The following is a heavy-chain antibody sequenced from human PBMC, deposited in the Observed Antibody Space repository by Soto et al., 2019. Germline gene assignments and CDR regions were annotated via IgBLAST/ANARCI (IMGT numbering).Heavy chain of an antibody. J-gene: IGHJ4*02. D-gene: IGHD6-13*01. CDR2: IYHGGST. Sequence: QVQLQESGPGLVKPSGTLSLTCAVSGGSISSSNLWTWVRQPPGKGLEWIGEIYHGGSTNYHPSLKSRVTISVDKSKNQFSLRLSSVTAADTAVYYCARSPRSIAAGGIDYWGQGILVTVSS. CDR3: ARSPRSIAAGGIDY. V-gene: IGHV4-4*02. CDR1: GGSISSSNL.